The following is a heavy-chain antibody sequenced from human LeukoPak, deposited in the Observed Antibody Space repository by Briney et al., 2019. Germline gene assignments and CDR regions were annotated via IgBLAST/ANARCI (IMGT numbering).Heavy chain of an antibody. J-gene: IGHJ2*01. CDR3: ARVASGYCSGGSCYSFPRYWYFDL. V-gene: IGHV3-13*01. CDR1: GFTFSSYD. CDR2: IGTAGDT. Sequence: LPGGSLRLSCAASGFTFSSYDMHWVRQATGKGLEWVSAIGTAGDTYYPGSVKGRFTISRENAKNSFYPQMNSLRAGDTGVYYCARVASGYCSGGSCYSFPRYWYFDLWGRGTLVTVSS. D-gene: IGHD2-15*01.